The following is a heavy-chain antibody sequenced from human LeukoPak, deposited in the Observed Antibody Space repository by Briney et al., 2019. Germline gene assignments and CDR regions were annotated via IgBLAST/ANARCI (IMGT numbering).Heavy chain of an antibody. V-gene: IGHV3-30*03. CDR2: ISYDGSNK. CDR3: ARVKNYDILTGYFDY. J-gene: IGHJ4*02. CDR1: GFTFSSYS. Sequence: PGGSLRLSCAASGFTFSSYSMNWVRQAPGKGLEWVAVISYDGSNKYYADSVKGRFTISRDNSKNTLYLQMNSLRAEDTAVYYCARVKNYDILTGYFDYWGQGTLVTVSS. D-gene: IGHD3-9*01.